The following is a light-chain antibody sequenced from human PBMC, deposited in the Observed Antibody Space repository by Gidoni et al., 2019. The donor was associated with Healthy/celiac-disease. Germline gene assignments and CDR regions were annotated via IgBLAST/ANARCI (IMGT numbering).Light chain of an antibody. CDR3: QQRSNWPPWT. V-gene: IGKV3-11*01. Sequence: EFVLTQSPATLSLSPGERATLSCRARQSVSSYLAWYQQKPGHAPRLLIYDASNRATGIPARFSGSGSGTDFTLTISSLEPEDLAVYYCQQRSNWPPWTFGQGTKVEIK. CDR2: DAS. J-gene: IGKJ1*01. CDR1: QSVSSY.